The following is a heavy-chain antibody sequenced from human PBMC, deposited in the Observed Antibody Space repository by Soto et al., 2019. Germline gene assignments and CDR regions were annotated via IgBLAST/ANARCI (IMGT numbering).Heavy chain of an antibody. J-gene: IGHJ4*02. D-gene: IGHD3-10*01. Sequence: QVQLVESGGGVVQPGRSLRLSCAAYGCTFRSDGMHWVRQAPGKGLEWVAVISYDGSNKYYADSVKGRFTISRDNSKNTLYLQMNSLRAEDTAVYYCAKGLGSGSYYRSQTYFDYWGQGTLVTASS. V-gene: IGHV3-30*18. CDR2: ISYDGSNK. CDR1: GCTFRSDG. CDR3: AKGLGSGSYYRSQTYFDY.